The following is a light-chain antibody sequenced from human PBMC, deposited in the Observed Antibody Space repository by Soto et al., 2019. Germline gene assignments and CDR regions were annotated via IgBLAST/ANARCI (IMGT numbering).Light chain of an antibody. J-gene: IGLJ1*01. CDR1: SSDVGSYNR. CDR3: CSYAGRATYV. Sequence: QSALTQPASVSGSPGQSITISCTGPSSDVGSYNRVSWYQQYPGKAPKLIIFEVFKRPSGVSHRFSGSKSGNTASLTISGLQAEDEANYYCCSYAGRATYVFGGGTKVTVL. CDR2: EVF. V-gene: IGLV2-23*02.